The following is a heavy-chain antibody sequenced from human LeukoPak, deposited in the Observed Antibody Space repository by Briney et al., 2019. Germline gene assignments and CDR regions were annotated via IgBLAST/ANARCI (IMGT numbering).Heavy chain of an antibody. J-gene: IGHJ4*02. CDR3: ARDQVTSGTGLYFY. D-gene: IGHD1-1*01. CDR2: IIPIFATA. V-gene: IGHV1-69*05. Sequence: ASVKVSCKASGGTFNSYASSWVRQAPGQGLEWMGGIIPIFATANYAQNFQGRVTITTDESTSTAYMELSSLRSEDTAVYYCARDQVTSGTGLYFYWGQGTLVTVSS. CDR1: GGTFNSYA.